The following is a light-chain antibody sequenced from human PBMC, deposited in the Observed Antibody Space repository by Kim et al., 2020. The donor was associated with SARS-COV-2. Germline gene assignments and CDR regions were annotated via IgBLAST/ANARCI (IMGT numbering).Light chain of an antibody. CDR3: QQYYSTPWT. CDR2: WAS. V-gene: IGKV4-1*01. CDR1: QSVLYSANNERY. J-gene: IGKJ1*01. Sequence: DTINCKSSQSVLYSANNERYLAWYQQKQGQPPKLLIYWASTRESGVPDRFSGSGYGTDFTLTISSLQAEDVAVYYCQQYYSTPWTFGQRTKVDIK.